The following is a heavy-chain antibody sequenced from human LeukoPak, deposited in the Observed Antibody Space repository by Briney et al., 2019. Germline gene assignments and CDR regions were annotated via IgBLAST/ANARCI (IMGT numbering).Heavy chain of an antibody. D-gene: IGHD5-12*01. CDR1: GHSFTSYW. V-gene: IGHV5-10-1*01. J-gene: IGHJ2*01. Sequence: GESLKISCKGSGHSFTSYWISWARQMPGKGLEWMGRIDPSDSYTNYSPSFQGHVTISADKSISTAYLQWSSLKASDTAMYYCARRRVATTLSVWYFDLWGRGTLVTVSS. CDR3: ARRRVATTLSVWYFDL. CDR2: IDPSDSYT.